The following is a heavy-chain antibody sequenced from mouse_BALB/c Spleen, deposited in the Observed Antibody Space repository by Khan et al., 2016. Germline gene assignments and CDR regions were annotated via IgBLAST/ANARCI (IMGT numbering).Heavy chain of an antibody. D-gene: IGHD2-2*01. J-gene: IGHJ3*01. Sequence: EVQLQESGPGLVKPSQSLSLTCTVTGYSITSDYAWNWIRQFPGNKLEWMGYISYSGCTSYNPSLKSRISITRDTSKNQCFLQLNSVTTEDTATYYCARSYGYRGFAYWGQGTLVTVSA. CDR2: ISYSGCT. CDR3: ARSYGYRGFAY. CDR1: GYSITSDYA. V-gene: IGHV3-2*02.